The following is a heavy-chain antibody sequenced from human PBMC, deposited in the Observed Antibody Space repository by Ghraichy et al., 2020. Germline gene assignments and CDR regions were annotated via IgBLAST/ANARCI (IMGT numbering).Heavy chain of an antibody. D-gene: IGHD1-26*01. CDR3: ARRGGHGVGPKGFDP. CDR1: GYSFTSYW. J-gene: IGHJ5*02. V-gene: IGHV5-51*01. CDR2: IYPGDSDT. Sequence: GESLNISCKGSGYSFTSYWIGWVRQMPGKGLEWMGIIYPGDSDTRYSPSFQGQVTISADKSISTAYLQWSSLKASDTAMYYCARRGGHGVGPKGFDPWGQGTLVTVSS.